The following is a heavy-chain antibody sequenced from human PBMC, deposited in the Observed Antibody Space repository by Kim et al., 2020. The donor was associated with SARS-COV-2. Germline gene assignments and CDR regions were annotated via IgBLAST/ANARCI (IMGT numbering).Heavy chain of an antibody. Sequence: DSYTNYSPSFQGHVTSSADKSISTAYLQWSSLKASDTAMYYCARQTSKDYWGQGTLVTVSS. CDR2: DSYT. J-gene: IGHJ4*02. CDR3: ARQTSKDY. V-gene: IGHV5-10-1*01. D-gene: IGHD1-1*01.